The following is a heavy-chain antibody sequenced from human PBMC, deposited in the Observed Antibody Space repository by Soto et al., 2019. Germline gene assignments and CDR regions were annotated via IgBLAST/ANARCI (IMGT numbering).Heavy chain of an antibody. Sequence: QLQLQESGSGLVKPSQTLSLTCAVSGGSISSGAYSWSWIRQPPGKGLEWIGYIYHSGSTYYNPSRKSRVTISVDRSKNQFSLKLRSVTAADTAVYYCARGAYNWSYEGWFDPWGQGTLVIVSS. V-gene: IGHV4-30-2*01. J-gene: IGHJ5*02. CDR1: GGSISSGAYS. D-gene: IGHD1-7*01. CDR2: IYHSGST. CDR3: ARGAYNWSYEGWFDP.